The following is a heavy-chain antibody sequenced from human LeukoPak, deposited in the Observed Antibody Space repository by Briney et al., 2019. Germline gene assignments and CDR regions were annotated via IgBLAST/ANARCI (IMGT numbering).Heavy chain of an antibody. CDR3: ASLVSTLRYFDWVGSDY. V-gene: IGHV3-7*01. D-gene: IGHD3-9*01. CDR1: GFTFSSYW. CDR2: IKQDGSEK. J-gene: IGHJ4*02. Sequence: PGGPLRLSCAASGFTFSSYWMSWVRQAPGKGLEWVANIKQDGSEKYYVDSVKGRFTISRDNAKNSLYLQMNSLRAEDTAVYYCASLVSTLRYFDWVGSDYWGQGTLVTVSS.